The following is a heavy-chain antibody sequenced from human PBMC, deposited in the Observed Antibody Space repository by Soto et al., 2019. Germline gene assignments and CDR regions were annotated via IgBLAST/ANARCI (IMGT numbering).Heavy chain of an antibody. V-gene: IGHV5-51*01. CDR3: AASIFYYGMDV. CDR1: GYPFPNSW. Sequence: GVSLQISCLVSGYPFPNSWIGWVRQMPGKGLEWMGIIYPGDSDTKYNPSFQGQVTISADKSITTTYLQWSSLKASDTAIYYCAASIFYYGMDVWGQGTTVTVS. CDR2: IYPGDSDT. J-gene: IGHJ6*02.